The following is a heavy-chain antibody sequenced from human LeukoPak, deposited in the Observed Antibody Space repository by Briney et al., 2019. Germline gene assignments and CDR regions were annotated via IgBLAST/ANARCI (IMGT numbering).Heavy chain of an antibody. CDR2: IYASGST. Sequence: SQTLSLXCTVSGGSISSDGYYWSWIRQPAGKGLEWIGRIYASGSTNYNPSLKSRVTISVDTSKNQFSLKLSSVTAADTAVYYCARGGLRKYQLLKNWFDPWGQGTLVTVSS. CDR3: ARGGLRKYQLLKNWFDP. CDR1: GGSISSDGYY. J-gene: IGHJ5*02. V-gene: IGHV4-61*02. D-gene: IGHD2-2*01.